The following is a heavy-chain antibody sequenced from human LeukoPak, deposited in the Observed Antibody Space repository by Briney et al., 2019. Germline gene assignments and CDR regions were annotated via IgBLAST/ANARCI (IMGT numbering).Heavy chain of an antibody. CDR2: INSDGSST. CDR1: GFTFSSYW. J-gene: IGHJ2*01. V-gene: IGHV3-74*01. CDR3: ARVPGYCSGGSCYGWYFDL. D-gene: IGHD2-15*01. Sequence: PGGSLRLSCAASGFTFSSYWMHWVRQAPGKGLVWVSRINSDGSSTSYADSVKGRFTISRGNAKNTLYLQMNSLRAEDTAVYYCARVPGYCSGGSCYGWYFDLWGRGTLVTVSS.